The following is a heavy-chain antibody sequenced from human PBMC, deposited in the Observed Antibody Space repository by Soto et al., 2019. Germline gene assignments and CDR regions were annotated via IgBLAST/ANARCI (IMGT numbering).Heavy chain of an antibody. J-gene: IGHJ5*02. D-gene: IGHD6-13*01. V-gene: IGHV1-46*01. CDR3: AHTASSSWPPSVDWFDP. Sequence: EASVKVSCKASGYTFTSYYMHWVRQAPGQGLEWMGIINPSGGSTSYAQKFQGRVTMTRDTSTSTVYMELSSLRSVDTATYYCAHTASSSWPPSVDWFDPWGQGTLVTVSS. CDR1: GYTFTSYY. CDR2: INPSGGST.